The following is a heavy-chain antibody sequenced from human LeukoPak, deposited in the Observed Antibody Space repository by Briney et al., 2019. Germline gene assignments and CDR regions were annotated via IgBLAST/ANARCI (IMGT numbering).Heavy chain of an antibody. CDR1: GYTFTSYD. D-gene: IGHD3-10*01. CDR3: ARDGVITMVGGVIWPTVDY. CDR2: MIPNSGNT. V-gene: IGHV1-8*01. J-gene: IGHJ4*02. Sequence: ASVKVSCKASGYTFTSYDINWVRQATGQGLEWMGWMIPNSGNTGYAQKFQGRVTMTRNTSISTAYMELSSLRSEDTAVYYCARDGVITMVGGVIWPTVDYWGQGTLVTVSS.